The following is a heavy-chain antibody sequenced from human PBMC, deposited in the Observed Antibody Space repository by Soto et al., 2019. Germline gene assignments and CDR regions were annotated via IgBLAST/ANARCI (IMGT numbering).Heavy chain of an antibody. Sequence: GGSLRLSCAASGFTFSSYGMHWVRQAPGKGLEWVAVIWYDGSNKYYADSVKGRFTISRDNSKNTLYLQLNSLRAEDTAVYYCARAMDYYYYFMDVCGKGTTVTVSS. V-gene: IGHV3-33*01. J-gene: IGHJ6*03. CDR3: ARAMDYYYYFMDV. CDR2: IWYDGSNK. D-gene: IGHD3-10*01. CDR1: GFTFSSYG.